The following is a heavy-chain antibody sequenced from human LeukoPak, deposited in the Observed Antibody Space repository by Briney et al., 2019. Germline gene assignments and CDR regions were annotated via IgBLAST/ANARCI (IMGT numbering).Heavy chain of an antibody. CDR1: GFTFSSYA. CDR3: ARWRSSSSRFDY. V-gene: IGHV3-30-3*01. J-gene: IGHJ4*02. Sequence: PGGSLRLSCAASGFTFSSYAMHWVRQAPGKGLEWVAVISYDGSNKYYADSVKGRFTISRDNSKNTLYLQMNSLRAEDTAVYYCARWRSSSSRFDYWGQGPLVTVSS. CDR2: ISYDGSNK. D-gene: IGHD6-6*01.